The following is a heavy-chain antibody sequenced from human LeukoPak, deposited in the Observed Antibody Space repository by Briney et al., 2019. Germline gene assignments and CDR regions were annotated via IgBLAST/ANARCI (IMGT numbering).Heavy chain of an antibody. Sequence: GGSLRLSCAGSGFTFSSYEMNWVRHAPGKGLEWVSYISSSGSTIYYADSVKGRFTISRDNAKNSLYLQMNSLRAEDTAVYYCARRGYSYGRVDYWGQGTLVTVSS. CDR3: ARRGYSYGRVDY. CDR2: ISSSGSTI. J-gene: IGHJ4*02. CDR1: GFTFSSYE. V-gene: IGHV3-48*03. D-gene: IGHD5-18*01.